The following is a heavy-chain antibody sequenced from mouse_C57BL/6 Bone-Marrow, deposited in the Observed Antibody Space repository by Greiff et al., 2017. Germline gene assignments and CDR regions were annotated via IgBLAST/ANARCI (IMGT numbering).Heavy chain of an antibody. J-gene: IGHJ3*01. V-gene: IGHV1-80*01. CDR2: IYPGDGDT. Sequence: QVQLKQSGAELVKPGASVKISCKASGYAFSSYWMNWVKQRPGKGLEWIGQIYPGDGDTNYNGKFKGKATLTADKSSSTAYMQLSSLTSEDSAVYFGARRGYYGNSYAWFAYWGQGTLVTVSA. CDR1: GYAFSSYW. CDR3: ARRGYYGNSYAWFAY. D-gene: IGHD1-1*01.